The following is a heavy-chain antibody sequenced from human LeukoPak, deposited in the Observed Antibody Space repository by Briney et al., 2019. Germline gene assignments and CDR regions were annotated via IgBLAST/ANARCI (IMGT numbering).Heavy chain of an antibody. CDR2: FDPEDGET. J-gene: IGHJ5*02. CDR1: GYTLTELS. V-gene: IGHV1-24*01. Sequence: ASVKVSCKVSGYTLTELSMHWVRQAPGKGLEWMGGFDPEDGETIYAQKFQGRVTMTEDTSTDTAYMELSSLRSEDTAVYYCATLGVVANGNWFDPWGQGTLVTVSS. CDR3: ATLGVVANGNWFDP. D-gene: IGHD5-12*01.